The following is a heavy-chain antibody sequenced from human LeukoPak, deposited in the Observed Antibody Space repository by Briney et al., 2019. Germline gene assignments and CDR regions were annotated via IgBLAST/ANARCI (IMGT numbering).Heavy chain of an antibody. CDR2: ISGSGGST. V-gene: IGHV3-23*01. Sequence: GGSLRLSCAASGFTFSSYAMSWVRRAPGKGLEWVSAISGSGGSTYYADSVKGRFTISRDNSKNTLYLQMNSLRAEDTALYYCAKDILGGWYGAFDIWGQGTMVTVSS. CDR1: GFTFSSYA. CDR3: AKDILGGWYGAFDI. D-gene: IGHD6-19*01. J-gene: IGHJ3*02.